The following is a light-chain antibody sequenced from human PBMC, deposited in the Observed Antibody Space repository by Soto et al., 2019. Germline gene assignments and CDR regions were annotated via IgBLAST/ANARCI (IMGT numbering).Light chain of an antibody. CDR3: SSYTSSSTFYV. Sequence: QSALTQPPSASGSPGQSVTISCTGTSSDVGSYNYVSWYQQHPGKAPKLMIYEVSNRPSGVSNRFSGSKSGNTASLTISGLQAEDEADYYCSSYTSSSTFYVFGTGTKLTVL. V-gene: IGLV2-14*01. CDR2: EVS. CDR1: SSDVGSYNY. J-gene: IGLJ1*01.